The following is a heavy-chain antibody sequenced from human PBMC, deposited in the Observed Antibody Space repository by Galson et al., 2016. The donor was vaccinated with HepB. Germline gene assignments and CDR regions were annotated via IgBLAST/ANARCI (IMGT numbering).Heavy chain of an antibody. V-gene: IGHV3-30*04. D-gene: IGHD3-10*01. J-gene: IGHJ4*02. CDR1: GFNFRNFA. CDR3: AKEAPGLGHFDY. CDR2: IWHDAKNQ. Sequence: SLRLSCAASGFNFRNFAMHWVRQAPGKGLEWLAVIWHDAKNQFYADSVKGRFTISRDNSKNTVYMDMNSLRAGDTAVYYCAKEAPGLGHFDYWGQGILVTVSS.